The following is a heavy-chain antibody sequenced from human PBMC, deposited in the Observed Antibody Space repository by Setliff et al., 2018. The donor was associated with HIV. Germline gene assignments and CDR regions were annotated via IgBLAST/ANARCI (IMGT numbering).Heavy chain of an antibody. D-gene: IGHD2-8*02. J-gene: IGHJ4*02. Sequence: PSETLSLTCEVYGGSFSDYYYTWIRQSPGKGLEWIGEINRSANTMDNASLKGRVTLSVDASKSQFSLKLTSVTAADTGVYYCARRGMWSYETGGNPTATFDYWGQGVLVTVSS. V-gene: IGHV4-34*01. CDR3: ARRGMWSYETGGNPTATFDY. CDR1: GGSFSDYY. CDR2: INRSANT.